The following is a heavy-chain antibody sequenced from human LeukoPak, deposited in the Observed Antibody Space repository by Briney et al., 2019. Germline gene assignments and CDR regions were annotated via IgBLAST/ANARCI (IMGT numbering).Heavy chain of an antibody. J-gene: IGHJ4*02. D-gene: IGHD3-22*01. CDR3: ARGGYSDSSGYYSLDY. V-gene: IGHV4-59*01. CDR2: IYSNGGT. CDR1: GGSFSGYY. Sequence: SETLSLTCAVYGGSFSGYYWSWIRQPPGKGLEWIGYIYSNGGTNYNPSLKSRVTISVDTSKNQFSLKLTSVTAADTAVYYCARGGYSDSSGYYSLDYWGQGTLVTVSS.